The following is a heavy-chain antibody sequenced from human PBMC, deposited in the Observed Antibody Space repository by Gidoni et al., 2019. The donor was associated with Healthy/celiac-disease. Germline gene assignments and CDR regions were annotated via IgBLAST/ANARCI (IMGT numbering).Heavy chain of an antibody. D-gene: IGHD3-16*01. CDR3: AKDHEHYDDIWGSYYGY. Sequence: QVQLVASGGGVVQPGRSLRLSCAASGFTFSSCGMHWVRQAPGKGLEWVAVISYDGSNKYYADPVKGRFTISRDNSKNTLYLQMNSLRAEDTAVYYCAKDHEHYDDIWGSYYGYWGQGTLVTVSS. V-gene: IGHV3-30*18. CDR1: GFTFSSCG. J-gene: IGHJ4*02. CDR2: ISYDGSNK.